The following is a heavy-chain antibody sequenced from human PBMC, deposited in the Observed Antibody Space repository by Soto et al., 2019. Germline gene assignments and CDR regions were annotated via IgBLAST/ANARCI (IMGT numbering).Heavy chain of an antibody. CDR1: GGTLSSYT. CDR3: ASPLIVGATKPNAFDI. Sequence: SVTVSCKASGGTLSSYTMSWVRQAPGQGLEWMGGIIPILGIANYAQKFQGRVTITADKSTSTAYMELSSLRSEDTAVYYCASPLIVGATKPNAFDIWGQGTMVTVSS. V-gene: IGHV1-69*10. CDR2: IIPILGIA. D-gene: IGHD1-26*01. J-gene: IGHJ3*02.